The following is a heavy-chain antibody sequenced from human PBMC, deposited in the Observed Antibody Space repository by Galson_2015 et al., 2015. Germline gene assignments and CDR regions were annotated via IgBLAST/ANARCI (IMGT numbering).Heavy chain of an antibody. CDR1: GYSFTSYW. CDR3: ARDRRAHGQLLMGKYYYYGMDV. Sequence: QSGAEVKKPGESLKISCKGSGYSFTSYWIGWVRQMPGKGLEWMGIIYPGDSDTRYSPSFQGQVTISADKSISTAYLQWNSLKASDTAMYYCARDRRAHGQLLMGKYYYYGMDVWGQGTTVTVSS. V-gene: IGHV5-51*01. CDR2: IYPGDSDT. J-gene: IGHJ6*02. D-gene: IGHD2-2*01.